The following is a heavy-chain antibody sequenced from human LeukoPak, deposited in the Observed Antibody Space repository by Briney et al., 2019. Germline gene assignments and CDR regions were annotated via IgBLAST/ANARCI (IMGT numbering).Heavy chain of an antibody. CDR2: IYTTGST. J-gene: IGHJ4*02. CDR1: DGSISTYY. CDR3: ARHGVRGSLRGPAAD. Sequence: SETLSLTCTVSDGSISTYYWSWIRQPAGKGLEWIGRIYTTGSTNYNPSLKSRVTMSVDTSKNQFSLKLSSVTAADTAVYYCARHGVRGSLRGPAADWGQGTLVTVSP. V-gene: IGHV4-4*07. D-gene: IGHD3-10*01.